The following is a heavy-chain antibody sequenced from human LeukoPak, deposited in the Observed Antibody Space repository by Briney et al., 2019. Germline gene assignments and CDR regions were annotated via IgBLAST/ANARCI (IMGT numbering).Heavy chain of an antibody. CDR1: GLKISTSA. CDR3: VRGENDSSGSYYYFDY. V-gene: IGHV3-30*04. CDR2: ISYDGSKE. J-gene: IGHJ4*02. D-gene: IGHD1-26*01. Sequence: GGSLRLSCAAFGLKISTSAMGWGRQAPGKGVQWGAVISYDGSKEDYADSVKGRFTISRDNSKNTLYLQMSSLGDEDTAVYYCVRGENDSSGSYYYFDYWGQGTLATVSS.